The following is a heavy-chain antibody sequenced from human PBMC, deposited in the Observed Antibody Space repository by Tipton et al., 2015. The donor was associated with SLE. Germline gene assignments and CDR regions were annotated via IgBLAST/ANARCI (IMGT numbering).Heavy chain of an antibody. D-gene: IGHD4-23*01. V-gene: IGHV3-64*02. CDR3: ARLQFDASGNRYFDY. CDR1: GFTFNTYA. J-gene: IGHJ4*02. Sequence: GSLRLSCAASGFTFNTYAMVWVRQAPGEGLEYVSAISNSGSDTYYVDPVKGRFTIFRDNPKSTLYLQMDRLRAEDMAIYYCARLQFDASGNRYFDYWGQGTLVTVSS. CDR2: ISNSGSDT.